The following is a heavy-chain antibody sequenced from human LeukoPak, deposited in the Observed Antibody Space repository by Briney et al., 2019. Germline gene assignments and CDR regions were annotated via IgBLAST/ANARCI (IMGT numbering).Heavy chain of an antibody. D-gene: IGHD3/OR15-3a*01. J-gene: IGHJ4*02. CDR3: ARDGHFDY. CDR1: GFAFSSLA. CDR2: IRSSSSYI. Sequence: GGSLRLSCAASGFAFSSLAMGWVRQAPGKGLEWVSSIRSSSSYIYYADSVKGRFTTSRDNAKNSLYLQMNSLRVEDTAVYYCARDGHFDYWGQGTLVTVSS. V-gene: IGHV3-21*01.